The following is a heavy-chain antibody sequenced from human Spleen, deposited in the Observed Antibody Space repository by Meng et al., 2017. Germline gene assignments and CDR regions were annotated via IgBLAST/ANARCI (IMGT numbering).Heavy chain of an antibody. CDR3: ATQTSGGYYYYGMDV. CDR2: INTNTGNP. CDR1: GYTFTSYA. J-gene: IGHJ6*02. V-gene: IGHV7-4-1*01. D-gene: IGHD3-10*01. Sequence: QVQLVQSGSELKKPGASVKVSCKASGYTFTSYAMNWVRQAPGQGLEWMGWINTNTGNPTFAQGFTGRFVFSLDTSVSTAYLQIGSLKAEDTAVYYCATQTSGGYYYYGMDVWGQGTTVTVSS.